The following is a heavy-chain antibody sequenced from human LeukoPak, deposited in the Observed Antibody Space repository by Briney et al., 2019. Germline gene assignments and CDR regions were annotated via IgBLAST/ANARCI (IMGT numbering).Heavy chain of an antibody. J-gene: IGHJ6*03. Sequence: GGSLRLSCAASGFTFSSYSMNWVRQAPGKGLEWVSSISSSSSYIYYADSVKGRFTISRDNAKNSLYLQMNSLRAEDTAVYYCARAPYYYGSGTPGQQRYYYYYYMDVWGKGTTVTVSS. CDR2: ISSSSSYI. CDR3: ARAPYYYGSGTPGQQRYYYYYYMDV. CDR1: GFTFSSYS. V-gene: IGHV3-21*01. D-gene: IGHD3-10*01.